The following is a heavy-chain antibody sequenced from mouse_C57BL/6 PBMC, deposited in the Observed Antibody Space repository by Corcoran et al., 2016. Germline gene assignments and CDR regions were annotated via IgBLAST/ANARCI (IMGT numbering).Heavy chain of an antibody. Sequence: EVQLQQSGAELVRPGASVKLSCTASGFNIKDYYMHWVKQRPEQGLEWIGRIDPEDGDTEYAPKFQGKATMTADTSSNTAYLQLNSLTSEDTAVYYCTSYYYGSRKDYAMDYWGQGTSVTVSS. CDR3: TSYYYGSRKDYAMDY. V-gene: IGHV14-1*01. D-gene: IGHD1-1*01. CDR1: GFNIKDYY. CDR2: IDPEDGDT. J-gene: IGHJ4*01.